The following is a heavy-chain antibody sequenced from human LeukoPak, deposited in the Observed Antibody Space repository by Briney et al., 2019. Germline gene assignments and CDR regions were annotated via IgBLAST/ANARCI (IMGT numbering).Heavy chain of an antibody. CDR2: ISWNSGSI. Sequence: GGSLRLSCVASGFTFDDYAMHWVRQAPGKGLEWVSGISWNSGSIGYADSVKGRFTISRDNAKNSLYLQMNSLRAEDTALYYCAREVSEGFDFWGQGTLVTVSS. J-gene: IGHJ4*02. CDR3: AREVSEGFDF. V-gene: IGHV3-9*01. D-gene: IGHD3-22*01. CDR1: GFTFDDYA.